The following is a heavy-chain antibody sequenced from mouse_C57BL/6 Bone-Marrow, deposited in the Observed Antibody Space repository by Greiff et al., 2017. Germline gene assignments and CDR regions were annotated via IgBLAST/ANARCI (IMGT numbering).Heavy chain of an antibody. CDR1: GYAFTNYL. CDR3: AKLGPYYYAMDY. CDR2: INPGSGGT. V-gene: IGHV1-54*01. D-gene: IGHD4-1*01. Sequence: VQLQQSGAELVRPGTSVKVSCKASGYAFTNYLIEWVKQRPGQGLEWIGVINPGSGGTNYNEKFKGKETLTADESSSTAYMQLSSLTSEDSAVYFCAKLGPYYYAMDYWGQGTSVTVSS. J-gene: IGHJ4*01.